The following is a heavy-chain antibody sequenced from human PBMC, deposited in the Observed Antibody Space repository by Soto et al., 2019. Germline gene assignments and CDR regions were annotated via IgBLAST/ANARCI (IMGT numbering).Heavy chain of an antibody. CDR1: GGSISSGDYY. V-gene: IGHV4-30-4*01. J-gene: IGHJ4*02. CDR3: AREVTTVTTIDY. CDR2: IYYSGST. D-gene: IGHD4-17*01. Sequence: SETLSLTCTVSGGSISSGDYYWSWIRQPPGKGLEWIGYIYYSGSTYYNPSLKSRVTISVDASKNQFSLKLSSVTAADTAVYYCAREVTTVTTIDYWGQGTLVTVSS.